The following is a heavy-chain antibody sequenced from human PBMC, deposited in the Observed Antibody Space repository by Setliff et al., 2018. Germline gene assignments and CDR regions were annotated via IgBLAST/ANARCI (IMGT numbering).Heavy chain of an antibody. CDR3: VRTDYSDGRYSMDV. Sequence: PSETLSLTCAVSGDSISSGNWWSWVRQPPEKGLEWIGEINHSGNTNYNPPLKSRVTISVDKSTNQFSLKLNSVTAADTAVYYCVRTDYSDGRYSMDVWGKGTTVTV. CDR2: INHSGNT. CDR1: GDSISSGNW. D-gene: IGHD6-19*01. V-gene: IGHV4-4*02. J-gene: IGHJ6*03.